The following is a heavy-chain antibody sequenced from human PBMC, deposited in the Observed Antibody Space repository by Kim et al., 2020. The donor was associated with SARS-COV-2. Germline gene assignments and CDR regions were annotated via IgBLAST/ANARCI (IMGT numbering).Heavy chain of an antibody. CDR1: GGSFSGYY. J-gene: IGHJ5*02. CDR3: ARVLYHTPRSTWFRFDP. V-gene: IGHV4-34*01. Sequence: SETLSLTCSVFGGSFSGYYWAWIRRPPGGGMDWIGEIYQSGKANYNPSLKSQVTISIDTSRNLFSLKLSSVTAADTAVYFCARVLYHTPRSTWFRFDPWGQGTPVTVSS. D-gene: IGHD6-13*01. CDR2: IYQSGKA.